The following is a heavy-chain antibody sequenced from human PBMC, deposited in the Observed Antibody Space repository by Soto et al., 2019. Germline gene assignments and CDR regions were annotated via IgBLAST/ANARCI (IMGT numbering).Heavy chain of an antibody. D-gene: IGHD3-10*01. CDR2: INHSGST. J-gene: IGHJ4*01. V-gene: IGHV4-34*01. CDR3: AWVRFTKDRRVYKMSSLAR. Sequence: GFCGCRINKKPGKGLEWIGEINHSGSTNYNPSLKSRVTISVDTSKNQFSLKLTSVTAADTAVYYCAWVRFTKDRRVYKMSSLARRGRGTVVPVSS. CDR1: GFC.